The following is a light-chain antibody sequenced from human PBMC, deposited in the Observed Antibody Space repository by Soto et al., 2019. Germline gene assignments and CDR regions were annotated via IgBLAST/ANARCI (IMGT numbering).Light chain of an antibody. CDR1: QSVSNNY. Sequence: EIVLTQSPGTLSLSPGERATLSCRASQSVSNNYLAWYQQKPGQAPRLLISGASNRATGIPDRFSGSGSGTDFTLAISRLEPEDFAVYYCQQYGTSPFTFSPGTRVDLK. J-gene: IGKJ3*01. CDR3: QQYGTSPFT. V-gene: IGKV3-20*01. CDR2: GAS.